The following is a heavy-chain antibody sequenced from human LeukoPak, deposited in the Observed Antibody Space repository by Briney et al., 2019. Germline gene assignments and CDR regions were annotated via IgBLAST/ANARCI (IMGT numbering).Heavy chain of an antibody. Sequence: GGSLRLSCAASGFTFSNFAMGWVRRPPGKGLEWVSAMGGSGSIHYADSVKGRFTISRDNSKNTLYLLKNSLRPEDTAVYYCAKDTSRCGGDCPGYFDYWGQGTLVTVSS. CDR2: MGGSGSI. J-gene: IGHJ4*02. V-gene: IGHV3-23*01. D-gene: IGHD2-21*02. CDR1: GFTFSNFA. CDR3: AKDTSRCGGDCPGYFDY.